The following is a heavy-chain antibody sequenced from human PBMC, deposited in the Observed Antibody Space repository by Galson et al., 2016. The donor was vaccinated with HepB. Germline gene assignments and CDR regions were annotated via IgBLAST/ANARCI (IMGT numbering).Heavy chain of an antibody. V-gene: IGHV3-30*18. Sequence: SLRLSCAASEFSFSYYGMHWVRQAAGKGLEWVAVISYDGSNKYYADSVKGRFTISRDNSKNTLYLQMNSLRVEDTAVYYCVQGSTAPAVWGRGTTVTVSP. CDR2: ISYDGSNK. CDR1: EFSFSYYG. D-gene: IGHD1-26*01. J-gene: IGHJ6*04. CDR3: VQGSTAPAV.